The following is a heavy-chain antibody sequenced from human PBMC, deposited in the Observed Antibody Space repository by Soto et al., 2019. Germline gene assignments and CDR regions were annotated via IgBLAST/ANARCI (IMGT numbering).Heavy chain of an antibody. V-gene: IGHV4-39*01. CDR2: IYYSGST. CDR3: ARRDGGNYWYFDL. D-gene: IGHD2-15*01. Sequence: SETLSLTCTVSGGSISSSSYYWGWIRQPPGKGLEWIGRIYYSGSTYYNPSLKSRVTISVDTSKNQFSLKLSSVTAADTAVYYCARRDGGNYWYFDLWGRGTLVTVSS. CDR1: GGSISSSSYY. J-gene: IGHJ2*01.